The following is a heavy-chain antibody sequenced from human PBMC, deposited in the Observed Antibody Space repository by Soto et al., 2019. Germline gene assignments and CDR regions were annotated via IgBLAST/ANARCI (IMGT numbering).Heavy chain of an antibody. CDR2: IIPIFGTA. CDR3: GGGRGGGSGWGNAFDI. J-gene: IGHJ3*02. V-gene: IGHV1-69*12. D-gene: IGHD6-19*01. CDR1: GGTFSSYA. Sequence: QVQLVQSGAEVKKPGSSVKVSCKASGGTFSSYAISWVRQAPGQGLEWMGGIIPIFGTANYAQKFQGRVTMTADQPTITAYMELSRRRSEDTAVYEWGGGRGGGSGWGNAFDIWGQGTMVTVSS.